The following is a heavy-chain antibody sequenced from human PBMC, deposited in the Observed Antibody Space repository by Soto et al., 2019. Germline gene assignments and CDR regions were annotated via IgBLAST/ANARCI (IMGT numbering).Heavy chain of an antibody. J-gene: IGHJ3*02. V-gene: IGHV4-59*01. CDR1: GGSFSSYY. CDR2: IYYSGST. CDR3: ARVGGSYRRSAFDI. Sequence: SETLSLTCAVYGGSFSSYYWSWIRQPPGKGLEWIGYIYYSGSTNYNPSLKSRVTISVDTSKNQFSLKLSSVTAADTAVYYCARVGGSYRRSAFDIWGQGTMVTVSS. D-gene: IGHD1-26*01.